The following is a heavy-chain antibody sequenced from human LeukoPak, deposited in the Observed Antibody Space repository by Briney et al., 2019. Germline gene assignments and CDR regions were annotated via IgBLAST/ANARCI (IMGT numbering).Heavy chain of an antibody. J-gene: IGHJ4*02. CDR3: VRTSGFDY. CDR1: GFTLSGYT. CDR2: ISSSSNTI. V-gene: IGHV3-48*02. Sequence: PGGSLRLPCAASGFTLSGYTMNWVRQAPGKGLEWVSYISSSSNTIYYADSVKGRFTISRDNAKNSLYLQMISLRDEDTAVYYCVRTSGFDYWGQGTLVTVSP.